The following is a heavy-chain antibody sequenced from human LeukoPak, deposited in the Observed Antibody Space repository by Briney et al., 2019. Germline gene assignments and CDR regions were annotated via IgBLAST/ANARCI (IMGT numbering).Heavy chain of an antibody. CDR1: GFTFNTYN. V-gene: IGHV3-48*02. CDR2: ISSGGDIT. Sequence: PGGSLRLSCAASGFTFNTYNMNWVRQAPGKGLEWVSCISSGGDITYSADSVKGRFIISRDNAKNSLFLQMNSLRDEDTAVYFCARAYPHPRSPKFFDDWGQGTLVTVSS. J-gene: IGHJ4*02. CDR3: ARAYPHPRSPKFFDD. D-gene: IGHD2-21*01.